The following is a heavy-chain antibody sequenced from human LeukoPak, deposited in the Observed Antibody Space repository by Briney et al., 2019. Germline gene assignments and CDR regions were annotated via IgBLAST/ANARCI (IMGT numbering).Heavy chain of an antibody. Sequence: GGSLRLSCAASGFTFSSYAMSWVRQAPGKGLEWVSAISGSGGSTYYADSVKGRFTISRDNSKNTLYLQMNSLRAEDTAVYYCAKEGAYSGSYYTDFDYWGQGTLVTVSS. D-gene: IGHD1-26*01. CDR1: GFTFSSYA. J-gene: IGHJ4*02. V-gene: IGHV3-23*01. CDR3: AKEGAYSGSYYTDFDY. CDR2: ISGSGGST.